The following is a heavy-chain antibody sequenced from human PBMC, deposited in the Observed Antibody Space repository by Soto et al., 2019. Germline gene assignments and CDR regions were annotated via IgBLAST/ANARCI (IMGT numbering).Heavy chain of an antibody. J-gene: IGHJ4*02. CDR3: TRAMVRGADVDY. V-gene: IGHV3-15*07. D-gene: IGHD3-10*01. CDR1: GFTFSNAW. Sequence: EVQLVESGGGLVKPGGSLRLSCAASGFTFSNAWMNWVRQAPGKGLEWVGRIKSKTDGGTTDYAAPVKDRFTISRDDSKNTLYLQMNSLKTEDTAVYYCTRAMVRGADVDYWGQGTLVTVSS. CDR2: IKSKTDGGTT.